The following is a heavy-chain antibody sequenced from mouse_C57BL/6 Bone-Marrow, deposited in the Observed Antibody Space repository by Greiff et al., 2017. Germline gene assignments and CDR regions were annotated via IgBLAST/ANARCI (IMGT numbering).Heavy chain of an antibody. D-gene: IGHD2-4*01. J-gene: IGHJ4*01. CDR2: INPYNGGT. CDR1: GYTFTDYY. Sequence: EVQLQQSGPVLVKPGASVKMSCEASGYTFTDYYMNWVKQSHGKSLEWIGVINPYNGGTSYNQKFKGKATLTVDKSSSTAYMELNSLTSEDSAVYYCARRTMNYAIDYWGQGTSVTVSS. V-gene: IGHV1-19*01. CDR3: ARRTMNYAIDY.